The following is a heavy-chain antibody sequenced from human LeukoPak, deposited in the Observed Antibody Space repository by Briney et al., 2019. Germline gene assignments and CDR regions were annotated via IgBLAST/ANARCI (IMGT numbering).Heavy chain of an antibody. Sequence: SVRVSLTAAVYTFTRYYMYTVRETPAQRLEWVGGINPHRDGTNYAQKFQGRGTMTRDTSISTAYMVLSRLRSDDTAVYYCARDTPAQNYYYMDVWGKGTTVTISS. CDR1: VYTFTRYY. D-gene: IGHD2-2*01. J-gene: IGHJ6*03. V-gene: IGHV1-2*02. CDR3: ARDTPAQNYYYMDV. CDR2: INPHRDGT.